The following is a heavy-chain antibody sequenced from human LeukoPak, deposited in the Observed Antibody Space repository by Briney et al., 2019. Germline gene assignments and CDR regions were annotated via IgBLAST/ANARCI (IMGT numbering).Heavy chain of an antibody. CDR2: IYTSGST. CDR1: GGSISSYY. D-gene: IGHD2-2*01. V-gene: IGHV4-4*07. J-gene: IGHJ3*02. Sequence: SETLSLTCTVSGGSISSYYWSWIRQPAGKGLEWIGRIYTSGSTNYNPSLKSRVTISVDTSKNQFSLKLSSVTAADTAVYYCAGISVVPAAIDAFDIWGQGTMVTVSS. CDR3: AGISVVPAAIDAFDI.